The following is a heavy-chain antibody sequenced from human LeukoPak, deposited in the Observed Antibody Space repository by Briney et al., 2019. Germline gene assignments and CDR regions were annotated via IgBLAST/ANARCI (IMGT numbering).Heavy chain of an antibody. D-gene: IGHD3-10*01. V-gene: IGHV3-7*01. CDR1: GFTFSNYW. Sequence: GGSLRLSCAVSGFTFSNYWMMWVRQAPGKRLEWVANIKQDGTEKYYVDSMKGRFTISRDNARNSLYLQMNSLRAEDTAVYYCARHFYGYFDYWGQGTLVTVSS. J-gene: IGHJ4*02. CDR2: IKQDGTEK. CDR3: ARHFYGYFDY.